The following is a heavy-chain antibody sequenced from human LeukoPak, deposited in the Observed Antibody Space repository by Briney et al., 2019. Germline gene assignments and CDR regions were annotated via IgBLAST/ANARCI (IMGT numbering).Heavy chain of an antibody. CDR3: TTDLGATMIRGVIVS. D-gene: IGHD3-10*01. J-gene: IGHJ4*02. V-gene: IGHV3-15*05. CDR2: IKSRGDGETA. Sequence: PGGSLRLSCAASGFTFTNAWMTWVRQAPGKGLEWVGRIKSRGDGETADYAAVGKGTFSMSRDDSRATMSLQMYSLEAEATAVYYCTTDLGATMIRGVIVSWGQGALVTVSS. CDR1: GFTFTNAW.